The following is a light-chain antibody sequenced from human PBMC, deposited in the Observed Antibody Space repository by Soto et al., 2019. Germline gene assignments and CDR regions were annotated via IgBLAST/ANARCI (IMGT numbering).Light chain of an antibody. Sequence: QMTQSPSSLFASVGDKIIITCRASRDVGSDVSWYQQKPGQAPKLLFYAASNLYTGVPSRFSGSRSGTEFTLTISSLQPEDFASYYCLQDYGDSWTFGQGTKVEIE. V-gene: IGKV1-6*01. J-gene: IGKJ1*01. CDR3: LQDYGDSWT. CDR2: AAS. CDR1: RDVGSD.